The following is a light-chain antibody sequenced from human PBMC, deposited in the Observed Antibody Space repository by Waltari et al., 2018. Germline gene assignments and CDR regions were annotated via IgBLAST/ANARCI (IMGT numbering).Light chain of an antibody. CDR1: SSHAGNYKR. CDR2: AVS. Sequence: QSALTQPASVSGSPGQSITISCTGTSSHAGNYKRVSWYQQHPGKAPKLMIYAVSKRPSGVSDRFSGSKSGDMASLTISGLQPEDEAEYFCSSYAGSSKGVFGGGTKVTVL. J-gene: IGLJ2*01. V-gene: IGLV2-23*02. CDR3: SSYAGSSKGV.